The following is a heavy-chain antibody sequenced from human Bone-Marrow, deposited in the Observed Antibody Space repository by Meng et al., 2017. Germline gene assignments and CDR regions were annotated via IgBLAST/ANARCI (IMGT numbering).Heavy chain of an antibody. CDR3: ARDIGLFGVVIIGYYGMDV. CDR1: GGTFSSYA. J-gene: IGHJ6*02. Sequence: SVKVSCKASGGTFSSYAISWVRQAPGQGLEWMGGIIPIFGTANYAQKFQGRVTITADKSTSTAYMELSSLRSEDTAVCYCARDIGLFGVVIIGYYGMDVWGQGTTVTVSS. D-gene: IGHD3-3*01. V-gene: IGHV1-69*06. CDR2: IIPIFGTA.